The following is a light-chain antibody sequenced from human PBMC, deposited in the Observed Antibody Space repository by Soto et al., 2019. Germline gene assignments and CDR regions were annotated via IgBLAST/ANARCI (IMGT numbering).Light chain of an antibody. Sequence: QSALTQPPSASGSPGQSVTISCTGTSSDVGGYDFVSWYQHHPGKAPKLMIFDVTKRPSGVPDRFSGSKSGNTASLTVSGLQDEDEADYYCCSYEGSNTWVFGGGTKLTVL. CDR1: SSDVGGYDF. CDR3: CSYEGSNTWV. J-gene: IGLJ2*01. CDR2: DVT. V-gene: IGLV2-8*01.